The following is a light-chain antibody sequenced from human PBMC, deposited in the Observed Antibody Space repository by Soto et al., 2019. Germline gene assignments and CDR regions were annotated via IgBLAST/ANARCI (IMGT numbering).Light chain of an antibody. Sequence: DIQLTQSPSFLSASVGDRVTITCRASQSISSYLNWYQQKPGKAPKLLIYDASSLESGVPSRFSGSGSGTEFTLTIRSLQPDDFATYYCQQYNSYSVTFGQGTKVDI. CDR1: QSISSY. CDR3: QQYNSYSVT. J-gene: IGKJ1*01. V-gene: IGKV1-5*01. CDR2: DAS.